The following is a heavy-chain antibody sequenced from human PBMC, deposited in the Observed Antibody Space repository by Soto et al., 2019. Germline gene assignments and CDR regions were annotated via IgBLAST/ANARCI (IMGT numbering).Heavy chain of an antibody. Sequence: QVQLVESGGGVVQPGRSLRLSCAASGFTFSSYGMHWVRQAPGKGLEWVAVIWYDGSNKYYADSVKGRFTISRDNSKNTLYLQMNSLRAEDTAVYYCAREDDWNDGGAFDIWGQGTMVTVSS. CDR1: GFTFSSYG. CDR3: AREDDWNDGGAFDI. V-gene: IGHV3-33*01. D-gene: IGHD1-1*01. CDR2: IWYDGSNK. J-gene: IGHJ3*02.